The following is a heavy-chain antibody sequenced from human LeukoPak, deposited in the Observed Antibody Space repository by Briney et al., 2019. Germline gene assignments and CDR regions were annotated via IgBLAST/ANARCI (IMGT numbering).Heavy chain of an antibody. CDR3: AKDLGTTVTTGWFDP. CDR2: ISGSGGSA. Sequence: GGSLRPSCAASGFTFSSNAMSWVRQAPGKGLEWVSAISGSGGSAFYADSVKGRFTISRDNSKNTLYLQMNSLRAEDTAVYYCAKDLGTTVTTGWFDPWGQGTLVTVSS. J-gene: IGHJ5*02. D-gene: IGHD4-17*01. CDR1: GFTFSSNA. V-gene: IGHV3-23*01.